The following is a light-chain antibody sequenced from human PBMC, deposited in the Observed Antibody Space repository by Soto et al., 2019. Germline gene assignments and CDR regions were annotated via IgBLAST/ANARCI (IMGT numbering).Light chain of an antibody. CDR2: DVS. V-gene: IGKV1-5*01. J-gene: IGKJ2*01. Sequence: DIQMTQSPSTLSASVGDRVTITCRASQSISRWLAWYQLKPGTAPKLLIYDVSNLQSGVPSRFSGSASGTDFTLTIGRLQPDDYAIYYCQQYSTHSTFGQGTKLEI. CDR1: QSISRW. CDR3: QQYSTHST.